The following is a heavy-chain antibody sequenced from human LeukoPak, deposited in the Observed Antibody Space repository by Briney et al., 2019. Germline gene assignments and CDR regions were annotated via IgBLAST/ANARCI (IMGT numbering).Heavy chain of an antibody. Sequence: SETLSLTCTVSGGPISSGGYYWSWIRQHPGKGLEWIGYIYYSGSTYYNPSLKSRVTISVDTSKNQFSLKLTSVTAADTAVYYCAKDPISSTVDYWGQGTLVTVSS. CDR3: AKDPISSTVDY. D-gene: IGHD2-2*01. CDR2: IYYSGST. CDR1: GGPISSGGYY. V-gene: IGHV4-31*03. J-gene: IGHJ4*02.